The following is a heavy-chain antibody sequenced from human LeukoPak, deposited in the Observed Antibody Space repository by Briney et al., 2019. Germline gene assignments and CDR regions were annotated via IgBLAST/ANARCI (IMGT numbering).Heavy chain of an antibody. CDR2: IIPIFDTA. Sequence: SVKVSCKASGGTFSSYAISWVRQAPGQGLEWMGRIIPIFDTANYAQKFQGRVTITTDESTSTAYMELSSLRSEDTAVYYCARGDSSGYSFFDYWGQGTLVTVSS. CDR3: ARGDSSGYSFFDY. D-gene: IGHD3-22*01. V-gene: IGHV1-69*05. CDR1: GGTFSSYA. J-gene: IGHJ4*02.